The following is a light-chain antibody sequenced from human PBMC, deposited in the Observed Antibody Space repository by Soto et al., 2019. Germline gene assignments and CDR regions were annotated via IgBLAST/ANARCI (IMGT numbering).Light chain of an antibody. J-gene: IGLJ2*01. V-gene: IGLV2-14*03. CDR2: GVT. Sequence: QSALTQPASVSGSPGQSITISCTGTSSDVGNSDYVSWYQHHPGKAPKLMISGVTHRPSGLANRFSGSKSGNTDSLTISWLQAENEADYYASSAANGTTSHVVFGGGTKLTVL. CDR1: SSDVGNSDY. CDR3: SSAANGTTSHVV.